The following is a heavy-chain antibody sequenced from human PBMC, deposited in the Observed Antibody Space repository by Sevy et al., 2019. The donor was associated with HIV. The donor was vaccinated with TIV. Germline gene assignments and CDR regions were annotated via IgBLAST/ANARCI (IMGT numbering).Heavy chain of an antibody. CDR3: AKGDSTFYGLDV. Sequence: GGSMRLSCTASGFIFSTYAMTWVRQAPGKGLEWVSAISGSGGSTYYADSLKCRFTIFRDNSKNTLYLQMNNLRAEDTAVYYCAKGDSTFYGLDVWGQGTTVTVSS. CDR2: ISGSGGST. V-gene: IGHV3-23*01. D-gene: IGHD6-13*01. J-gene: IGHJ6*02. CDR1: GFIFSTYA.